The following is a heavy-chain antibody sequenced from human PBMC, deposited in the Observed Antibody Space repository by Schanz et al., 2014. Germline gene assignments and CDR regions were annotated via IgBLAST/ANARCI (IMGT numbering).Heavy chain of an antibody. CDR1: GYSFTTYG. V-gene: IGHV1-18*01. Sequence: QVQLVQSAPEVKKPGASVKVSCKASGYSFTTYGLNWVRQAPGQGPEWMGWINPANGNTHYSPRLNGRVSISSDTAASTVYLHFSSLKSDDTAVYYCARDLIAAAESWFDPWGQGTPITVSS. CDR3: ARDLIAAAESWFDP. J-gene: IGHJ5*02. CDR2: INPANGNT. D-gene: IGHD6-13*01.